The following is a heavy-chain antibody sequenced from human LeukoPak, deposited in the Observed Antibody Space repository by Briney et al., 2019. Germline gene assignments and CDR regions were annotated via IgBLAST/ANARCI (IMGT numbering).Heavy chain of an antibody. D-gene: IGHD4-17*01. CDR3: ARGTSTVTTQDSFDY. Sequence: SVKVSCKASGGTFSSYAISWVRQAPGQGLEWTGGSIPIFGTANYAQKFQGRVTITADESTSTAYIELSSLRSEDTAVYYCARGTSTVTTQDSFDYWGQGTLVTVSS. J-gene: IGHJ4*02. V-gene: IGHV1-69*13. CDR2: SIPIFGTA. CDR1: GGTFSSYA.